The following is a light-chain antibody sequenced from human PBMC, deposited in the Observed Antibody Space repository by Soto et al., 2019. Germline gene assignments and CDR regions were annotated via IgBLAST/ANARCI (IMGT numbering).Light chain of an antibody. Sequence: QSVRTQPASVSGSPGQSITISCTGTSSDTAGYNYVSWYQQHPGKAPKLMIYEVSNRPSGVSNRFSGSQSGNTASLTISGLQAEDEANYYCSSYTTSNTPLYVFGTGTKVTVL. J-gene: IGLJ1*01. V-gene: IGLV2-14*01. CDR1: SSDTAGYNY. CDR3: SSYTTSNTPLYV. CDR2: EVS.